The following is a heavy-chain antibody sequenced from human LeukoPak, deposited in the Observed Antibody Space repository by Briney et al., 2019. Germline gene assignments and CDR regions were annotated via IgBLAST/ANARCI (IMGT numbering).Heavy chain of an antibody. CDR3: ARGDGRIQLYYFDY. J-gene: IGHJ4*02. D-gene: IGHD5-18*01. V-gene: IGHV1-2*02. CDR2: INPNSGGT. Sequence: ASVKVSCKASGYTFTGYYMHWVRQAPGQGLEWMGWINPNSGGTNYAQKFQGRVTMTRDTSISTAYMELSRLRSDDTAVYYCARGDGRIQLYYFDYWGQGTLVTVSS. CDR1: GYTFTGYY.